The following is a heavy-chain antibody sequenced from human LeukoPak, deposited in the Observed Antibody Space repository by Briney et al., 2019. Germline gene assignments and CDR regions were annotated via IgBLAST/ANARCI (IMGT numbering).Heavy chain of an antibody. Sequence: SGGSLRLSCAASGFTFSNYAMSWVRQAPGKGLEWVANIKQDGSEKYYVDSVKGRFTISRDNAKNSLYLQMNSLRAEDTAVYYCARRRQYDFWSGYSSSFYYYMDVWGKGTTVTVSS. V-gene: IGHV3-7*01. J-gene: IGHJ6*03. CDR3: ARRRQYDFWSGYSSSFYYYMDV. D-gene: IGHD3-3*01. CDR1: GFTFSNYA. CDR2: IKQDGSEK.